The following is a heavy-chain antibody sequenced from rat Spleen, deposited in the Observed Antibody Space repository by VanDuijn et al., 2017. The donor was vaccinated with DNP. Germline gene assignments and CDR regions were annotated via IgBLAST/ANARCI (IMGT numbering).Heavy chain of an antibody. Sequence: EVQLVESGGGFVQPGRSLKLSCAASGFTFSDYYMAWVRQAPTKGLEWAAYISYDGGSTYYGDSVKGRFTISRDNAKSTLYLQMNSLRSEDMATYYCARHSRVYGAMDAWGQGTSVTVSS. D-gene: IGHD1-11*01. CDR3: ARHSRVYGAMDA. CDR1: GFTFSDYY. J-gene: IGHJ4*01. V-gene: IGHV5-22*01. CDR2: ISYDGGST.